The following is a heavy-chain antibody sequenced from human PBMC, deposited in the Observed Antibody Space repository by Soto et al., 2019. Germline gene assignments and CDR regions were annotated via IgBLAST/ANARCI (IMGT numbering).Heavy chain of an antibody. Sequence: PGGSLRLSCAASGFTFSTSWMAWVRQAPGKGLEWVADIKQDGSEKNYVDSVKGRVTISRDNAKSSLYLQMNSLRAEDTAVYYCAKVGDGGMITFGGVIVPRAPFDYWGQGTLVTVSS. D-gene: IGHD3-16*02. CDR2: IKQDGSEK. J-gene: IGHJ4*02. V-gene: IGHV3-7*03. CDR3: AKVGDGGMITFGGVIVPRAPFDY. CDR1: GFTFSTSW.